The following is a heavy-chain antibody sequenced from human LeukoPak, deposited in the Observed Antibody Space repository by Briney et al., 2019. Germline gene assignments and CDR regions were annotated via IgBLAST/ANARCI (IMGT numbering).Heavy chain of an antibody. CDR3: ARQILYSSSWYYWFDP. CDR1: GYNFTNYW. CDR2: IYPGDSDT. Sequence: SGESLKISCKGSGYNFTNYWIGWVRQMPGKGLEWMGIIYPGDSDTRYSPSFQGQVTISADKSISTAYLQWSSLKASDTAMYYCARQILYSSSWYYWFDPWGQGTLVTVSS. D-gene: IGHD6-13*01. V-gene: IGHV5-51*01. J-gene: IGHJ5*02.